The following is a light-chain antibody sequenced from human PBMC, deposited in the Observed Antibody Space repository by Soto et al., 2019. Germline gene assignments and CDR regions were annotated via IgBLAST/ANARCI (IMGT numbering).Light chain of an antibody. V-gene: IGLV3-21*04. CDR1: NIGSKS. J-gene: IGLJ1*01. CDR3: QVWDSSSDHPNYV. CDR2: YDS. Sequence: SYELTQPPSVSVAPGKTARITCEGNNIGSKSVHWYQQKPGQAPVLVIYYDSDRPSGIPERFSGSNSGNTATLTISRVEAGDEADYYCQVWDSSSDHPNYVFGTGTKVTVL.